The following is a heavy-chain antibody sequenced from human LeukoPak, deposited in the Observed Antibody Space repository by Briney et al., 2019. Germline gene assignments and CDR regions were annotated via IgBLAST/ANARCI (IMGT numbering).Heavy chain of an antibody. V-gene: IGHV3-23*01. D-gene: IGHD2-21*02. J-gene: IGHJ3*02. CDR3: AKLGYCGGDCHLGAFDI. CDR1: GFTCSSYA. CDR2: ISGSGGST. Sequence: GGSLRLSCAASGFTCSSYAMSWFRQAPGKGLEWVSAISGSGGSTYYADSVKGRFTISRDNSKNKLYLQMNSLRAEDTAVYYCAKLGYCGGDCHLGAFDIWGQGTMVTVSS.